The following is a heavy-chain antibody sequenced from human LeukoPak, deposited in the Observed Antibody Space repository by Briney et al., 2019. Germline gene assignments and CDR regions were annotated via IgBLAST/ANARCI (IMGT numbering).Heavy chain of an antibody. CDR2: ISGSGGST. Sequence: PGGSLRLSCVASGFTFGNYWMTWVRQAPGKGLEWVSAISGSGGSTYYADSVKGRFTISRDNSKNTLYLQMNSLRAEDTAVYYCAKPPYYYDSSGYYPGGFDYWGQGTLVTVSS. CDR1: GFTFGNYW. CDR3: AKPPYYYDSSGYYPGGFDY. J-gene: IGHJ4*02. V-gene: IGHV3-23*01. D-gene: IGHD3-22*01.